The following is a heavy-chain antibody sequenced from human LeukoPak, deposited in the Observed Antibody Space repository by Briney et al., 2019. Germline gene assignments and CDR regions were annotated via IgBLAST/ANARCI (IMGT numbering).Heavy chain of an antibody. V-gene: IGHV3-23*01. J-gene: IGHJ4*02. CDR1: GFTFSSYA. Sequence: GGSLRLSRAASGFTFSSYAMSWVRQAPGKGLEWVSAISGSGGSTYYAGSVKGRFTISRDNSKNTLYLQTNSLRAEDTAVYYCAKGKSSGWYAATDYWGQGTLVTASS. CDR3: AKGKSSGWYAATDY. D-gene: IGHD6-19*01. CDR2: ISGSGGST.